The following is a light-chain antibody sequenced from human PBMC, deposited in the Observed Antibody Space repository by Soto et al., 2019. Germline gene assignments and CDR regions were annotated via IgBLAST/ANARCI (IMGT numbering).Light chain of an antibody. CDR1: QRLSGNY. Sequence: EIVLTQSPGSLSLSPGERVTLSCSASQRLSGNYLAWYQQKPGQAPKFLIYGASNRATDIPDRFSGGGSGTDFALTINRLEPEDSAVYYCQQYGHSPITFGQGTRLEIK. J-gene: IGKJ5*01. CDR3: QQYGHSPIT. V-gene: IGKV3-20*01. CDR2: GAS.